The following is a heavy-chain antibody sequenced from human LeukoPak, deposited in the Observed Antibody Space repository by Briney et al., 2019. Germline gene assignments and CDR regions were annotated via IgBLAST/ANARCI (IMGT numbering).Heavy chain of an antibody. J-gene: IGHJ4*02. V-gene: IGHV3-7*01. CDR3: ARVKKSYGYWDY. CDR2: IKYDGSEK. CDR1: DFTFSTYW. Sequence: GGSLILSCVASDFTFSTYWMSWVRKAPGKGLEWMANIKYDGSEKYYVDSVKGRFTISRDNAKNSVHLQMNSLRAEDTAVYYCARVKKSYGYWDYWGQGTLVTVSS. D-gene: IGHD3-16*01.